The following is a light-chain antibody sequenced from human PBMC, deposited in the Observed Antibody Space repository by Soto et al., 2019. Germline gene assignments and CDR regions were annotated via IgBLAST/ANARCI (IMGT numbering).Light chain of an antibody. V-gene: IGLV1-44*01. CDR1: TSNIGGNI. CDR3: AAWDDSLNGVV. Sequence: QAVVTQPPSASGTPGQRVTIPCSGSTSNIGGNIVNWYQQLPGTAPKLLIFGNDQRPSWVPDRFSGSKSGTSASLAISGLQSEDEANYYCAAWDDSLNGVVFGGGTKLTVL. CDR2: GND. J-gene: IGLJ2*01.